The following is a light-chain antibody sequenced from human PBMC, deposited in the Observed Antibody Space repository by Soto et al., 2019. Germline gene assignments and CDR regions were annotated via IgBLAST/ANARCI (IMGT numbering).Light chain of an antibody. J-gene: IGLJ1*01. CDR2: EAS. V-gene: IGLV2-18*01. CDR3: SLYTSENTYV. CDR1: STDFVSYNR. Sequence: QSVLTQPPSVSGSPGQSVTISCTGTSTDFVSYNRVSWYQQPPGTAPKLIIYEASNRPSGVPDRFSGSKSGNTASLTISGLQAADEAAYYCSLYTSENTYVFGTGTKVTVL.